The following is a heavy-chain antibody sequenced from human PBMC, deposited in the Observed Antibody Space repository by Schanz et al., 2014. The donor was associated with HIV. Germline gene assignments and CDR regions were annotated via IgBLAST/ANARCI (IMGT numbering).Heavy chain of an antibody. CDR2: ISSSSSYI. CDR3: AREPSTYFYDTSGSGVDY. D-gene: IGHD3-22*01. CDR1: GITFSSYS. V-gene: IGHV3-21*01. Sequence: VQLVESGGGVVQPGRSLRLYCAASGITFSSYSMNWVRQAPGKGLEWVSSISSSSSYIYYADSLKGRFTISRDNAKNSLYLQMNSLRAEDTAVYYCAREPSTYFYDTSGSGVDYWGQGTLVTVSS. J-gene: IGHJ4*02.